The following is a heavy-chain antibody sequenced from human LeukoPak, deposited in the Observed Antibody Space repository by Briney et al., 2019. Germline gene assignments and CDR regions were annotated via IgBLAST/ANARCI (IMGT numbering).Heavy chain of an antibody. CDR1: GYIVTSYD. CDR2: MNPNSGNT. J-gene: IGHJ4*02. Sequence: ASAKVSCKASGYIVTSYDINWVRQATGQGLEWMGWMNPNSGNTGYAQKFQGRVTITRNTSISTAYMELSSLRSEDTAVYYCARVEGQQLVTIDYWGQGTLVTVSS. D-gene: IGHD6-13*01. V-gene: IGHV1-8*03. CDR3: ARVEGQQLVTIDY.